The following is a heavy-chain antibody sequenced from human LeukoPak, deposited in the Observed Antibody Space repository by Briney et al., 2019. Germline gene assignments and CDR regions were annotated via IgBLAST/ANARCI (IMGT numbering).Heavy chain of an antibody. Sequence: GASVKVSCKASGYTFTGYYMHWVRQAPGQGLEWMGWINPNSGGTSYAQKFQGRVTMTRDTSISTAYMELSRLRSDDTAVYYCARDPSIVVVPAAIDYWGQGTLVTVSS. CDR2: INPNSGGT. CDR3: ARDPSIVVVPAAIDY. V-gene: IGHV1-2*02. D-gene: IGHD2-2*01. J-gene: IGHJ4*02. CDR1: GYTFTGYY.